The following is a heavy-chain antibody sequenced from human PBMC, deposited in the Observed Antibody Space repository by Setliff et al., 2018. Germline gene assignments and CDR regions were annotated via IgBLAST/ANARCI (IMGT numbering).Heavy chain of an antibody. V-gene: IGHV1-8*03. CDR1: GYTFTSYD. CDR3: ARRGLGYDFWSGYYTMYYFDY. J-gene: IGHJ4*02. CDR2: MNPNSGNT. D-gene: IGHD3-3*01. Sequence: ASVKVSCKASGYTFTSYDINWVRQATGQGLEWMGWMNPNSGNTGYAQKFQGRVTITRNTSISTAYMELSSLRSEDTAVYYCARRGLGYDFWSGYYTMYYFDYWGQGTQVTVSS.